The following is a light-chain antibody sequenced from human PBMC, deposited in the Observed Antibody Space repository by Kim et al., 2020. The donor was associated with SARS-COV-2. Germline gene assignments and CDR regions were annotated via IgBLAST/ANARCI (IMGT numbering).Light chain of an antibody. Sequence: SASVQDRGTITCRTSQRFGDSLAWYQQKPGKAPKLLIYEASTLESGVPPRFSGSGSGTEFTLTISSLQPDDFATYYCQQYTSDWTFGQGTKVDIK. CDR3: QQYTSDWT. CDR2: EAS. J-gene: IGKJ1*01. V-gene: IGKV1-5*03. CDR1: QRFGDS.